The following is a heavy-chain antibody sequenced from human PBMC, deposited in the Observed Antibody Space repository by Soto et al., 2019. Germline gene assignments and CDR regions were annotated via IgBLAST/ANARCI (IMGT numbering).Heavy chain of an antibody. CDR2: IYYGGST. D-gene: IGHD3-9*01. Sequence: SENLSLTCTVSGGSISSYYWSWIRQPPGKGLEWIGYIYYGGSTNYNPSLKSRVTISVDTSKNQFSLKLSSVTAADTAVYYCARQGVGYFYWFFPRRSPGGYCGQGSLVIVSA. J-gene: IGHJ1*01. CDR3: ARQGVGYFYWFFPRRSPGGY. CDR1: GGSISSYY. V-gene: IGHV4-59*08.